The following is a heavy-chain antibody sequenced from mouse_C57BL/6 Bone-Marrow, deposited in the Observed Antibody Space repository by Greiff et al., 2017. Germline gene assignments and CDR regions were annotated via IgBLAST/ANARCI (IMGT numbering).Heavy chain of an antibody. V-gene: IGHV14-4*01. J-gene: IGHJ3*01. CDR1: GFNIKDDY. CDR3: TTNDYGPAWFAY. D-gene: IGHD2-4*01. CDR2: IDPEHGDT. Sequence: EVQLQQSGAELVRPGASVKLSCTASGFNIKDDYMPWVKQRPEQGLEWIGWIDPEHGDTEYASTFQGKATITAAPAANTAYLQLSRLTSEDTAVYYGTTNDYGPAWFAYWGQGTLVTVSA.